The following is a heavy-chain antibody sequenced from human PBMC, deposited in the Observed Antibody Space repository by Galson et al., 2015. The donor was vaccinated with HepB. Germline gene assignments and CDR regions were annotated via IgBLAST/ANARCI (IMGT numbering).Heavy chain of an antibody. CDR1: GFTFSSYE. J-gene: IGHJ6*02. CDR3: ARDKLCRAGVCSGGVDSSDMNV. D-gene: IGHD2-21*02. V-gene: IGHV3-48*03. CDR2: ISSSGSTI. Sequence: SLRLSCAASGFTFSSYEMNWVRQAPGKGLEWVSYISSSGSTIYYADSVKGRFTISRDNAKNSLYLQMNSLRAEDTAVYYCARDKLCRAGVCSGGVDSSDMNVWGPGSTVTVSS.